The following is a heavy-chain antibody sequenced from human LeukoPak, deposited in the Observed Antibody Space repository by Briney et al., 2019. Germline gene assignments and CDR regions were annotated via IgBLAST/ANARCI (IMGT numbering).Heavy chain of an antibody. Sequence: ASVKVSCKASGGTFSSYAISWVRQAPGQGLEWMGRIIPILGIANRAQKFQGRVTITADKSTSTAYMELSSLRSEDTAVYYCARDRTPSYSSSSYYYYGMDVWGQGTTVTVSS. D-gene: IGHD6-6*01. CDR1: GGTFSSYA. V-gene: IGHV1-69*04. CDR3: ARDRTPSYSSSSYYYYGMDV. J-gene: IGHJ6*02. CDR2: IIPILGIA.